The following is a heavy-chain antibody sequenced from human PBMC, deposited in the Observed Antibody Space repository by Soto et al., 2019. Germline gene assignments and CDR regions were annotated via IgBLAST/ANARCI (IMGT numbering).Heavy chain of an antibody. V-gene: IGHV4-59*01. CDR3: ARCRDSSAYVPFCDS. CDR1: SLFSRGFT. CDR2: ISYSGST. Sequence: SETLSLTGTVSSLFSRGFTGRGVRPPPGKGLEWLGYISYSGSTNYNPSLKSRVTISKDTSRNQFSLRLSSVTAADTAVYYRARCRDSSAYVPFCDSWGQGTLVTVS. D-gene: IGHD3-22*01. J-gene: IGHJ4*02.